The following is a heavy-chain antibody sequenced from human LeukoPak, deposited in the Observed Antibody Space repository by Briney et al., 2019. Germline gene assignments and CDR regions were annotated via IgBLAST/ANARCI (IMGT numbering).Heavy chain of an antibody. D-gene: IGHD6-19*01. CDR3: ARPRYSSGWPSLFDY. CDR1: GYSFTSYW. Sequence: GESLKISCKGSGYSFTSYWIGWVRQMPGKGLEWMGIIYPGDSDTRYSPSFQGQVTISADKSISTAYLQWSSLKASDTAMYYCARPRYSSGWPSLFDYWGQGTLVTVSS. CDR2: IYPGDSDT. V-gene: IGHV5-51*01. J-gene: IGHJ4*02.